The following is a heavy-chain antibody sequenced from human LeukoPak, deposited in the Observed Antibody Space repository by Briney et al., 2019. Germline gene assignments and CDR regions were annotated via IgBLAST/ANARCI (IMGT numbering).Heavy chain of an antibody. CDR3: ASVYCSGGSCYEN. V-gene: IGHV1-69*13. CDR1: GGTFSSYA. Sequence: SVKVSCKASGGTFSSYAISWVRQAPGQGLEWMGGIIPIFGTANYAQKFQGRVTITADESTSTAYMELSSLRSEDTAVYYCASVYCSGGSCYENWGQGTLVAVSS. D-gene: IGHD2-15*01. J-gene: IGHJ4*02. CDR2: IIPIFGTA.